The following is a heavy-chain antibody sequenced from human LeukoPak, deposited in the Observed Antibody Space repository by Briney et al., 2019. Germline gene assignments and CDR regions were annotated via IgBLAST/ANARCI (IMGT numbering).Heavy chain of an antibody. D-gene: IGHD7-27*01. CDR1: GFTFHDHS. J-gene: IGHJ4*02. CDR3: ARDLNWGFDY. Sequence: GSLRLPRSGSGFTFHDHSMKWVRQALGKGLEWVSNIRGSGEGLGSGVYYADSVKGRFTISRDNAKNSLYLQMNSLSAEDTAFYYCARDLNWGFDYWGQGALVTVSS. CDR2: IRGSGEGLGSGV. V-gene: IGHV3-48*04.